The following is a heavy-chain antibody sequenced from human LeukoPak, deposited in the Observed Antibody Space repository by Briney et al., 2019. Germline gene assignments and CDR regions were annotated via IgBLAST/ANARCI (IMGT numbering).Heavy chain of an antibody. Sequence: GSLRLSCAASGFTLSSYAMSWVRQGPGKGLERVSAISVSGNTYHADSVKGRFTISRDSSKNTLYLQMNRLRAEDAAVYYCAKAPVTTCSGAYCYPFDYWGQGTLVTVSS. D-gene: IGHD2-21*01. CDR2: ISVSGNT. J-gene: IGHJ4*02. V-gene: IGHV3-23*01. CDR1: GFTLSSYA. CDR3: AKAPVTTCSGAYCYPFDY.